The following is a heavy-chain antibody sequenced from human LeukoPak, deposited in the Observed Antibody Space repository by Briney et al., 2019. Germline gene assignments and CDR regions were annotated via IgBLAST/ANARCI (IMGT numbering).Heavy chain of an antibody. CDR1: GFSFVNHW. CDR2: IKQDGSEK. CDR3: AREPNIAAVPYFDS. V-gene: IGHV3-7*01. J-gene: IGHJ4*02. D-gene: IGHD6-25*01. Sequence: GGSLRLSCAASGFSFVNHWMSWVRQAPGKGLEWVANIKQDGSEKYYADSVKGRFTISRDNVKNSLSLQMNSLRAEDTAVYYCAREPNIAAVPYFDSWSQGTLVAVSS.